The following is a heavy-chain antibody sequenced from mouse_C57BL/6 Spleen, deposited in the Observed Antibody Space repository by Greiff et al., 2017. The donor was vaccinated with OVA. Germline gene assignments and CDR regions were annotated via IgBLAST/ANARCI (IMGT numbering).Heavy chain of an antibody. CDR2: IYPSDSET. Sequence: QVQLQQPGAELVRPGSSVKLSCKASGYTFTSYWMDWVKQRPGQGLEWIGNIYPSDSETHYNQKFKDKATLTVDKSSSTAYMQLSSLTSEDSAVYYCAREGSWGNYGGFDYWGQGTTLTVSS. CDR1: GYTFTSYW. CDR3: AREGSWGNYGGFDY. V-gene: IGHV1-61*01. D-gene: IGHD2-1*01. J-gene: IGHJ2*01.